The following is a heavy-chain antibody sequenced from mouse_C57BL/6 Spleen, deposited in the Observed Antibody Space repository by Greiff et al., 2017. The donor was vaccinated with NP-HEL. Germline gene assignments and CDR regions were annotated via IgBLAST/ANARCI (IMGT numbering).Heavy chain of an antibody. Sequence: VQLQQPGAELVKPGASVKMSCKASGYTFTSYWITWVKQKPGQGLEWIGDIYPGSGSTNYNEKFKSKATLTVDTSSSTAYMQLSSLTSEDSAVYYCANALYSSGYGAAYGGQGTLVTVSA. J-gene: IGHJ3*01. CDR3: ANALYSSGYGAAY. CDR1: GYTFTSYW. D-gene: IGHD3-2*02. V-gene: IGHV1-55*01. CDR2: IYPGSGST.